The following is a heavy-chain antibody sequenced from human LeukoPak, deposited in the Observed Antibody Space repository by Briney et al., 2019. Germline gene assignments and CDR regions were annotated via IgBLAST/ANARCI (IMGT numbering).Heavy chain of an antibody. Sequence: GGSLRLSCAASGFTFSSYGMHWVRQAPGKGLEWVAFIRYDGSNKYYADSVKGRLTISRDNSKNALYLQMNSLRAEDTALYYCARAFDGYKCYYYGMDVWGQGTTVTVSS. CDR2: IRYDGSNK. CDR1: GFTFSSYG. J-gene: IGHJ6*02. CDR3: ARAFDGYKCYYYGMDV. D-gene: IGHD3-22*01. V-gene: IGHV3-30*02.